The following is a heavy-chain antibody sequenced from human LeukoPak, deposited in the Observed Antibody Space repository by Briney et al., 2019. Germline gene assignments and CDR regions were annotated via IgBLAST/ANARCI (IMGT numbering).Heavy chain of an antibody. CDR2: INHSGST. D-gene: IGHD3-3*01. CDR3: ARTWPLGVLRFLEWTSTPNFDI. Sequence: KPSETLSLTCAVYGGSFSGYYWSWIRQPPGKGLEWIGEINHSGSTNYNPSLKSRVTISVDTSKNQFSLKLSSVTAADTAVYYCARTWPLGVLRFLEWTSTPNFDIWGQGTMVTVSS. CDR1: GGSFSGYY. V-gene: IGHV4-34*01. J-gene: IGHJ3*02.